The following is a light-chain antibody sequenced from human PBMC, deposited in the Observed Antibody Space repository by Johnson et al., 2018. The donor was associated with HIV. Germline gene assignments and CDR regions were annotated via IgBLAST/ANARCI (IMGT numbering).Light chain of an antibody. CDR2: DNN. CDR1: SSNIGNNY. J-gene: IGLJ1*01. Sequence: QSVLTQPPSVSAAPGQKVTISCSGSSSNIGNNYVSWYQQLPGTAPKLLIYDNNKRPSGIPDRFSGSKSGTSATLGITGLQTGDEADYYCAAWDSSLSALYVFGTGTKVTVL. CDR3: AAWDSSLSALYV. V-gene: IGLV1-51*01.